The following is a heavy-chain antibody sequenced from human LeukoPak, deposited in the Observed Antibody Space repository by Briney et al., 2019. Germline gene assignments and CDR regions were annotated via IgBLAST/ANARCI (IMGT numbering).Heavy chain of an antibody. J-gene: IGHJ4*02. CDR3: AHDIVVVPAAIPLGDY. V-gene: IGHV3-23*01. CDR2: ISGSGGST. D-gene: IGHD2-2*01. CDR1: GFTFSSYA. Sequence: PGGSLRLSCAASGFTFSSYAMSWVRQAPGKGLEWVSAISGSGGSTYYADSVKGRFTISRENSKNTLYLQMNSLRAEDTAVYYCAHDIVVVPAAIPLGDYWGQGTLVTVSS.